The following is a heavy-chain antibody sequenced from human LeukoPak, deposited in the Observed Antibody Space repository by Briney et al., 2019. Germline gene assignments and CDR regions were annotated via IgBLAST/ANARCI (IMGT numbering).Heavy chain of an antibody. CDR2: INHSGST. V-gene: IGHV4-34*01. CDR3: ARVYYDILTGLTGDAFGI. J-gene: IGHJ3*02. D-gene: IGHD3-9*01. Sequence: SETLSLTCAVYGGSFSGYYWSWIRQPPGKGLEWIGEINHSGSTNYNPSLKSRVTISVDTSKNQFSLKLSSVTAADTAVYYCARVYYDILTGLTGDAFGIWGQGTMVTVSS. CDR1: GGSFSGYY.